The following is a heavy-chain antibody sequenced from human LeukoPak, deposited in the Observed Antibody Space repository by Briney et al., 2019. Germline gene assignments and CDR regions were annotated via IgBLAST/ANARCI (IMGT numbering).Heavy chain of an antibody. CDR2: ISYSGST. CDR1: GGSISSGGSY. Sequence: SETLSLTCTVSGGSISSGGSYWSWIRLHPGKGLEWIGFISYSGSTNYNPSLKSRLNISLDTSTKQFSLNLSSVTAADTAVYYCARATGGVAAADFDPWGQGTLVTVSS. V-gene: IGHV4-31*03. D-gene: IGHD2-2*01. CDR3: ARATGGVAAADFDP. J-gene: IGHJ5*02.